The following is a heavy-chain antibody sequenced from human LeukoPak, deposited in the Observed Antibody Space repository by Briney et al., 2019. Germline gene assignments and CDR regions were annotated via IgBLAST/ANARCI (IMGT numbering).Heavy chain of an antibody. CDR2: IIPIFGTA. J-gene: IGHJ4*02. Sequence: ASVKVSCKASGGTFSSYAISWVRQAPGQGLEWMGGIIPIFGTANYAQKFQGRVTITTDESTSTAYMELSSLRSEDTAVYYCARFFYYDASRPPFWGQGTLVAVSS. CDR1: GGTFSSYA. D-gene: IGHD3-16*01. V-gene: IGHV1-69*05. CDR3: ARFFYYDASRPPF.